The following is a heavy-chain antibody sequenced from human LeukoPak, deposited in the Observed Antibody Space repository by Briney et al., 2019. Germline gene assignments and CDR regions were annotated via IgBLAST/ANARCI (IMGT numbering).Heavy chain of an antibody. CDR3: AALEDYGDYEFVH. D-gene: IGHD4-17*01. CDR2: FDPEDGET. V-gene: IGHV1-24*01. CDR1: GYTLTELS. J-gene: IGHJ4*02. Sequence: ASVKVSCKVSGYTLTELSMHWVRHAPGKGLEWMGGFDPEDGETIYAQKFQGRVTMTEDTSTDTAYMELSSLRSEDTAVYYCAALEDYGDYEFVHWGQGTLVTVSS.